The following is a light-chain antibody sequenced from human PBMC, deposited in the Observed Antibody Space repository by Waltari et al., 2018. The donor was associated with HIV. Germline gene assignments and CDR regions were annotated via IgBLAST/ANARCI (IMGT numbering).Light chain of an antibody. J-gene: IGLJ2*01. CDR1: SDNVGGYDY. Sequence: QSALTQPRSVSGSPGQSVTISCTGTSDNVGGYDYVSWYQHHPGKAPQLIIYDVTKRPSGVPYRFSGSKSGNTASLTISGLQSDDESDYYCCSYAGSKTLLFGGGTKLTVL. CDR2: DVT. V-gene: IGLV2-11*01. CDR3: CSYAGSKTLL.